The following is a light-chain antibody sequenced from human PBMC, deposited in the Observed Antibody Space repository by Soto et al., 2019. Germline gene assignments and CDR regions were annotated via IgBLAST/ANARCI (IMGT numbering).Light chain of an antibody. CDR1: SSDVGRYNL. CDR3: SSYAGSSTLV. J-gene: IGLJ2*01. V-gene: IGLV2-23*01. CDR2: EGS. Sequence: QSALTQPASVSGSPGQSITLSCTGTSSDVGRYNLVSWYQQHPGKAPKLMMYEGSKRPSGVSNRFSGSKSGNTASLTISGLQAEDEADYYCSSYAGSSTLVFGGGTKLTVL.